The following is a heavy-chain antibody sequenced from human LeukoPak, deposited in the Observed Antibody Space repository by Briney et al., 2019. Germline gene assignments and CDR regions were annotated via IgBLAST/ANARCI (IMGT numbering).Heavy chain of an antibody. CDR1: GFTFSSYE. CDR2: ISSSGSTI. CDR3: ARDWRASYDILTGYYGALDY. J-gene: IGHJ4*02. Sequence: PGGSLRLSCAASGFTFSSYEMNWVRQAPGKGLEWVSYISSSGSTIYYADSVKGRFTISRDNAKNSLYLQMNSLRAEDTAVYYCARDWRASYDILTGYYGALDYWGQGTLVTVSS. D-gene: IGHD3-9*01. V-gene: IGHV3-48*03.